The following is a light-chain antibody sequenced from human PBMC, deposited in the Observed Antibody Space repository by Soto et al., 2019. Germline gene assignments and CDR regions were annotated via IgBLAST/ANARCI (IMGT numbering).Light chain of an antibody. Sequence: QSARTQSPSVSGAPGQRVTLSCTGSSSNIGAGYDVHWYQQLPGAAPKLLIYDNNNPPSGVPDRFSGSKSGASASLAITGLQAEDEADYYCQSYDTRLSGDVFGTGTKVTVL. CDR2: DNN. CDR3: QSYDTRLSGDV. CDR1: SSNIGAGYD. V-gene: IGLV1-40*03. J-gene: IGLJ1*01.